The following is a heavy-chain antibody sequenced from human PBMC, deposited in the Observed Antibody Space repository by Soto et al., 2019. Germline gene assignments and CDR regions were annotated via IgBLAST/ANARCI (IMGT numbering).Heavy chain of an antibody. D-gene: IGHD3-10*01. CDR3: ARATFEWFGEFIDY. CDR1: GFTFSSYS. J-gene: IGHJ4*02. Sequence: EVQLVESGGGLVQPGGSLRLSCAASGFTFSSYSMNWVRQAPGKGLEWVSYISSSSSTIYYADSVKGRFTISRDNAKNSLYLQMNSLRAEDTAAYYCARATFEWFGEFIDYWGQGTLVTVSS. CDR2: ISSSSSTI. V-gene: IGHV3-48*01.